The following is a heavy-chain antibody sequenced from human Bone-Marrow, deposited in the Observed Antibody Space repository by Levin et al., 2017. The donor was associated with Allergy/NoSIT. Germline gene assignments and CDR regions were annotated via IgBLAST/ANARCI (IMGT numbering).Heavy chain of an antibody. J-gene: IGHJ4*02. V-gene: IGHV3-11*01. D-gene: IGHD3-10*01. CDR2: ISSSGSTT. Sequence: PGESLKISCAASGFFFNDYYMTWIRQAPGKGLEWISDISSSGSTTHYADSVEGRFTISRDNAKKSLFLQMKSLRDEDTAVYYCARAQGRIVWFGESVYFDTWGQGTLVTVSS. CDR1: GFFFNDYY. CDR3: ARAQGRIVWFGESVYFDT.